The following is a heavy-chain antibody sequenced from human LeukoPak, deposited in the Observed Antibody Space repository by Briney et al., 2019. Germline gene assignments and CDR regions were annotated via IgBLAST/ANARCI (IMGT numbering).Heavy chain of an antibody. V-gene: IGHV3-30-3*01. D-gene: IGHD3-10*01. CDR1: GFTFSGYA. CDR2: ISYDGCNE. J-gene: IGHJ4*02. CDR3: ARVGYYASGPFSYFDY. Sequence: PGGSLRLSCAASGFTFSGYAMHWVRQAPGKGLEWVAVISYDGCNEYYADSVKGRFTISRDNSKNTLYLQMNSLSVEDTAVYYCARVGYYASGPFSYFDYWGQGTLVTVSS.